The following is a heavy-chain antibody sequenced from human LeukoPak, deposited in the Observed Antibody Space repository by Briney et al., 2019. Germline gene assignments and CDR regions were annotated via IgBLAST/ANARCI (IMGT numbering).Heavy chain of an antibody. CDR1: GFTFSSYW. V-gene: IGHV3-74*01. Sequence: GGSLRLSCAASGFTFSSYWMHWVRQAPGKGLVWVSRINSDGSSTSYADSVKGRFTISRDNAKNTLYLQMNSLGAEDTAVYYCARGYDSSGYLDYWGQGTLVTVSS. CDR2: INSDGSST. CDR3: ARGYDSSGYLDY. D-gene: IGHD3-22*01. J-gene: IGHJ4*02.